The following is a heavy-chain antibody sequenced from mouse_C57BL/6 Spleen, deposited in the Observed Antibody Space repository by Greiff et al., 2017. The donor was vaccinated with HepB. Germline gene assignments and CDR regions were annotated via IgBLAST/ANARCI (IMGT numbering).Heavy chain of an antibody. CDR1: GYTFTSYW. CDR2: IDPSDSET. J-gene: IGHJ2*01. Sequence: VQLQQPGAELVRPGSSVKLSCKASGYTFTSYWMHWVKQRPIQGLEWIGNIDPSDSETHYNQKFKDKATLTVDKSSSTAYMQLSSLTSEDSAVYYCAREGGLRQLLYYFDYWGQGTTLTVSS. CDR3: AREGGLRQLLYYFDY. D-gene: IGHD3-2*01. V-gene: IGHV1-52*01.